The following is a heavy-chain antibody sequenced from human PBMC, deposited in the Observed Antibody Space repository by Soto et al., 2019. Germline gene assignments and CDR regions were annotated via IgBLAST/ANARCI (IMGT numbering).Heavy chain of an antibody. D-gene: IGHD3-10*01. J-gene: IGHJ6*02. CDR2: ISDYNGNT. V-gene: IGHV1-18*01. CDR3: ARDGYYGSGSYGMDV. Sequence: QVQLVQSGSEVKKPGASVKVSCKTSGYTFNNYGISWVRQAAGQGLEWMGWISDYNGNTNYPQKFQGRVTMTTDTSTKTVYMVLTSLRPDDTAVYYCARDGYYGSGSYGMDVWGRGTTVTVSS. CDR1: GYTFNNYG.